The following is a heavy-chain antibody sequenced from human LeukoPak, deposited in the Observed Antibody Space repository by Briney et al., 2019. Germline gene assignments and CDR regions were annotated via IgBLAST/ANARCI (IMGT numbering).Heavy chain of an antibody. CDR2: IWYDGSNE. D-gene: IGHD7-27*01. J-gene: IGHJ5*02. Sequence: PGRSLRLSCVASGITFSSFGMHWVRQAPGKGLEWVAFIWYDGSNEYYADPVKGRFTIFRDNSKNTLYLQMNSLRGDDTAVYYCARDSPLTAGPFDPWGQGTLVTVSS. CDR1: GITFSSFG. CDR3: ARDSPLTAGPFDP. V-gene: IGHV3-33*01.